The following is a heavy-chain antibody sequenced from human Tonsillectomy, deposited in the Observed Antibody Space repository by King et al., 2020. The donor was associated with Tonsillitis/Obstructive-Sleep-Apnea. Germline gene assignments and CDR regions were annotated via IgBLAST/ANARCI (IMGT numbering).Heavy chain of an antibody. V-gene: IGHV3-9*01. D-gene: IGHD2-2*01. Sequence: VQLVESGGGLVQPGRSLRLSCAASGFTFDDYAMHWVRQAPGKGLEWVSGISWNSGSIGYADSVKGRFTISRDNAKNSLYLQMNSLRAEDTALYYCAKVKSPYCSSTSCYGGYYYMDVWGKGTTVTVPS. J-gene: IGHJ6*03. CDR3: AKVKSPYCSSTSCYGGYYYMDV. CDR1: GFTFDDYA. CDR2: ISWNSGSI.